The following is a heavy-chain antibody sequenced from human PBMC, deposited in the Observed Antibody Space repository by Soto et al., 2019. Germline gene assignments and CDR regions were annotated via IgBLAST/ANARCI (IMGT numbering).Heavy chain of an antibody. D-gene: IGHD3-3*01. Sequence: ASVKVSCKASGYTFTSYGISWVRQAPGQGLEWMGWISAYNGNTNYAQKFQGRVTMTTDTSTSTVYMELSSLRSEDTAVYYCARNSATYYDFWSGYYSVPTGANDAFDIWGQGTMVTVSS. J-gene: IGHJ3*02. CDR2: ISAYNGNT. CDR3: ARNSATYYDFWSGYYSVPTGANDAFDI. CDR1: GYTFTSYG. V-gene: IGHV1-18*01.